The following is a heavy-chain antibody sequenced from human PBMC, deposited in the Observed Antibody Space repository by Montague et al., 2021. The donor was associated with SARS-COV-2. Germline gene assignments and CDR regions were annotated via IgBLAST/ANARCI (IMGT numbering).Heavy chain of an antibody. CDR3: ARHYGDYFYDYYGMDV. J-gene: IGHJ6*02. CDR1: GFTFSSYE. CDR2: ISRNGDLI. Sequence: SLRLSCAASGFTFSSYEVNWFRQAPGKGLEWLSYISRNGDLIYYADSVKGRFTISRDNAKRSLYLQMTSLRAEDTAVYYCARHYGDYFYDYYGMDVWGQGTTVTVSS. V-gene: IGHV3-48*03. D-gene: IGHD4-17*01.